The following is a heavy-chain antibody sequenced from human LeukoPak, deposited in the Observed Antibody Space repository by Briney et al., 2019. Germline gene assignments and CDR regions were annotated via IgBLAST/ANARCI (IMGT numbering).Heavy chain of an antibody. J-gene: IGHJ4*02. D-gene: IGHD6-19*01. Sequence: PGRSLRLSCAASGYTFSSYWMHWVRQAPGKGLEWVSGINWNGDSTGYVDSVKGRFTISRDNAKNSLYLQMNSLRVEDTALYYCARDRAIAVDVGVDYWGQGTLVAVSS. V-gene: IGHV3-20*04. CDR2: INWNGDST. CDR3: ARDRAIAVDVGVDY. CDR1: GYTFSSYW.